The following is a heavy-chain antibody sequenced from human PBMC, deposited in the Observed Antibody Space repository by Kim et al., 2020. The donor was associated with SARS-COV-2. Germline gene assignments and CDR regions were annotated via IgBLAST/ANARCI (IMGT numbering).Heavy chain of an antibody. D-gene: IGHD5-12*01. V-gene: IGHV1-69*02. J-gene: IGHJ4*02. CDR3: ARSGGYSGYDYPLDY. Sequence: AQSVQGRVTITQDKSTTTAYLEMRGLRSEDTAVYYCARSGGYSGYDYPLDYWGQGTLVTVSS.